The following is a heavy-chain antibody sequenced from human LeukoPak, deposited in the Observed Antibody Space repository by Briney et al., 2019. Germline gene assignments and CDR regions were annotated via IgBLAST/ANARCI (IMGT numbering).Heavy chain of an antibody. D-gene: IGHD3-10*01. V-gene: IGHV4-61*02. CDR2: IYTSGST. J-gene: IGHJ6*03. CDR3: ARDRLGSGSWGDDYYYMDV. CDR1: GGSISSGSSY. Sequence: SQTLSLTCTVSGGSISSGSSYWTWIQQPAGKGLEWIGRIYTSGSTNYNPSLKSRVTISVDTSKNQFFLKLTSVTAADTAVYYCARDRLGSGSWGDDYYYMDVWGKGTTVTISS.